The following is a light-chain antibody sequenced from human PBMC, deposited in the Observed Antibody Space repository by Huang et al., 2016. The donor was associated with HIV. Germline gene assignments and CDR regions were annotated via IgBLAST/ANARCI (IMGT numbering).Light chain of an antibody. Sequence: DIVMTQSPLSLPVTPGEPASISCRSSQSLLHSNGYNYLDWYLQKPGQSPQLLIYLGSDRASGVPDRFSGSGSGTDFTLKISRVEAEDVVVYHCMQGRQTPRTFGQGTKVEIK. J-gene: IGKJ1*01. V-gene: IGKV2-28*01. CDR1: QSLLHSNGYNY. CDR2: LGS. CDR3: MQGRQTPRT.